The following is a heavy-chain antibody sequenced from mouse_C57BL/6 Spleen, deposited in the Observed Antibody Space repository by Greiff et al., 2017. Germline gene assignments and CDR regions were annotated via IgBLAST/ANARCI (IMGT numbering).Heavy chain of an antibody. CDR3: ARYYSNYFYYFDY. V-gene: IGHV1-19*01. D-gene: IGHD2-5*01. Sequence: DVKLVESGPVLVKPGASVKMSCKASGYTFTDYYMNWVKQSHGKSLEWIGVINPYNGGTSYNQKFKGKATLTVDKSSSTAYMALNSLTSEDSAVYYCARYYSNYFYYFDYWGQGTTLTVSS. CDR1: GYTFTDYY. CDR2: INPYNGGT. J-gene: IGHJ2*01.